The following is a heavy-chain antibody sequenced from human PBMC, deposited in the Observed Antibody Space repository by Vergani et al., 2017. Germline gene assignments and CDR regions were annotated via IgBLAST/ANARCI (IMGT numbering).Heavy chain of an antibody. J-gene: IGHJ4*02. Sequence: EVQLVESGGGLVKPGGSLRLSCAASGFTFSSSSMNWVRQAPGKGLEWVSSISSSSSYIYYADSVKGRFTISRDNAKNSLYLQMNSLRAEDTAVYYCARVETYYYDSSGYYYVDYFDYWGQGTLVTVSS. D-gene: IGHD3-22*01. V-gene: IGHV3-21*01. CDR3: ARVETYYYDSSGYYYVDYFDY. CDR1: GFTFSSSS. CDR2: ISSSSSYI.